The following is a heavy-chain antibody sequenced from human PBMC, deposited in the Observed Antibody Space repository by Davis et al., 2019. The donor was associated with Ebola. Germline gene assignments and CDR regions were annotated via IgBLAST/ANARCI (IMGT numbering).Heavy chain of an antibody. V-gene: IGHV3-30-3*01. CDR1: GLTLSRYT. D-gene: IGHD5/OR15-5a*01. CDR3: ARGVDDAFDI. J-gene: IGHJ3*02. CDR2: ILYDGTKK. Sequence: PGGSLRLSCAASGLTLSRYTIHWVRQAPGKGLEWVALILYDGTKKYNADSVKGRFTISRDISRNTLYLEMNSLRPEDTAVYYCARGVDDAFDIWGQGTMVTVSS.